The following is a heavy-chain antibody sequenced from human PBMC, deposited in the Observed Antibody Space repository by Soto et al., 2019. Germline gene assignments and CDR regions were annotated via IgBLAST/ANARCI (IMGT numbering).Heavy chain of an antibody. Sequence: GGSLRLSCAASGFTFSSYSMNWVRQAPGKGLEWVSYISSSSSTIYYADYVKGRFTISRDNAKNSLYLQMNSLRAEDTALYYCARDGADDYYYYYGMDVWGQGTTVTVSS. CDR3: ARDGADDYYYYYGMDV. J-gene: IGHJ6*02. CDR1: GFTFSSYS. CDR2: ISSSSSTI. V-gene: IGHV3-48*01. D-gene: IGHD3-16*01.